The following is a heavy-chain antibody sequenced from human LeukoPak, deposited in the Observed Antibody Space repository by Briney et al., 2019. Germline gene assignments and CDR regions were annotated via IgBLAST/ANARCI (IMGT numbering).Heavy chain of an antibody. CDR3: AKVAYYFGSGSYYKSPLDY. J-gene: IGHJ4*02. Sequence: GGSLRLSCAASGFTFSRYAMSWVRQAPGKGLERVSVISGSSDSTYYADSVKGRFTISRDNSKNTLYLQMNRLRVEDTAVYYCAKVAYYFGSGSYYKSPLDYWGQGTLVTVSS. CDR1: GFTFSRYA. V-gene: IGHV3-23*01. D-gene: IGHD3-10*01. CDR2: ISGSSDST.